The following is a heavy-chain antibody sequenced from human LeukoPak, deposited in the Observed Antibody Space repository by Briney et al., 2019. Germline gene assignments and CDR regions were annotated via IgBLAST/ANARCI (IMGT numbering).Heavy chain of an antibody. CDR2: IIPVLTLT. V-gene: IGHV1-69*04. Sequence: SVKVSCKAPEGTLSSYALSWVRQAPGQGLEWMGRIIPVLTLTNYAPRFQDRLSIIADKATSTAYMELTNLTSADTAVYFCARGSGSGNYALGRWGQGTLVTVSS. D-gene: IGHD3-10*01. J-gene: IGHJ4*02. CDR1: EGTLSSYA. CDR3: ARGSGSGNYALGR.